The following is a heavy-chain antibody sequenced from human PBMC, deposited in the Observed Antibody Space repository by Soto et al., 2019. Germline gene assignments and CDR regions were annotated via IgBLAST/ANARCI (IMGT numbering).Heavy chain of an antibody. CDR1: GFTFSPYP. V-gene: IGHV3-30-3*01. Sequence: VQLVESGGGVVQSGRSLRLSCAASGFTFSPYPMHWVRQAPGKGLEWVAVVSYDETSKYYADSVKGRFTISRDNSKNTLYLQMNSLGPEDTAVYYCVRCWGSGDGSNLGYNWLDPWGQGTLVTVSS. CDR2: VSYDETSK. D-gene: IGHD3-16*01. J-gene: IGHJ5*02. CDR3: VRCWGSGDGSNLGYNWLDP.